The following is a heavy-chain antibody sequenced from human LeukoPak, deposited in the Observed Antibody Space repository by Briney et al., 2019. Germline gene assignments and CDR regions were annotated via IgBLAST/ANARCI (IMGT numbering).Heavy chain of an antibody. D-gene: IGHD1-1*01. J-gene: IGHJ3*02. CDR3: ARDKGSGRLAGFRTHAFDI. V-gene: IGHV3-48*04. CDR2: ISSSSSTI. Sequence: GGSLRLSCAASGLTFSSYSMNWVRQAPGKGLEWVSYISSSSSTIYYADSVKGRFTISRDNAKNSLYLQMNSLRAEDTAVYYCARDKGSGRLAGFRTHAFDIWGQGTMVTVSS. CDR1: GLTFSSYS.